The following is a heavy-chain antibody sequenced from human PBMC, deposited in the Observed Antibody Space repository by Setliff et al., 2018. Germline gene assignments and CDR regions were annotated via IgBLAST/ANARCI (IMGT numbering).Heavy chain of an antibody. CDR1: ADSLSSRGYQ. Sequence: SETLSLTCTVSADSLSSRGYQWGWIRQPPGKGLQWIGSIYYSGTAYYNPSLKSRVTISVDTSKNQFSLQLTSVTATDTAVYYCARHQFVGGYYGSVTYRHFDYWGQGTLVTVSS. CDR2: IYYSGTA. J-gene: IGHJ4*02. D-gene: IGHD3-10*01. CDR3: ARHQFVGGYYGSVTYRHFDY. V-gene: IGHV4-39*01.